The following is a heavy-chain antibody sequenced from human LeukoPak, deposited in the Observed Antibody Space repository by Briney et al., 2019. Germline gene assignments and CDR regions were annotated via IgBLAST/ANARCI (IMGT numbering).Heavy chain of an antibody. CDR3: AKGNYYDLPYYFDY. Sequence: GGSLGLSCAASGFTFDDYAMHWVRQAPGKGLEWVSGISWNSGSIGYADSVKGRFTISRDNAKNSLYLQMNSLRAEDTALYYCAKGNYYDLPYYFDYWGQGTLVTVSS. V-gene: IGHV3-9*01. J-gene: IGHJ4*02. D-gene: IGHD3-22*01. CDR2: ISWNSGSI. CDR1: GFTFDDYA.